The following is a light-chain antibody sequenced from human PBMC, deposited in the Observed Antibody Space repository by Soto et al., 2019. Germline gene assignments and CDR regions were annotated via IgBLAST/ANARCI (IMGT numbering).Light chain of an antibody. CDR2: GTS. J-gene: IGKJ4*01. Sequence: IVLTQSPGTLSLSPGERASLSCRASQKIRSSHLAWYQQRPGRAPRLLIYGTSSRATDIPDRFSGSGSGTDFTLTISRLQPEDFATYYCQQLNSYPLTFGGGTKVEIK. CDR1: QKIRSSH. CDR3: QQLNSYPLT. V-gene: IGKV3-20*01.